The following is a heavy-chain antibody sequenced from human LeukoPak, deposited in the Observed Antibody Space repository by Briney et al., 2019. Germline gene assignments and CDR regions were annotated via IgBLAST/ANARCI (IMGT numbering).Heavy chain of an antibody. CDR1: GGSFSGYY. Sequence: PSETLSLTCAVYGGSFSGYYWSWIRQPPGKGLEWIGEINHSGSTNYNPSLKSRVTISVDTSKNQFSLKLSSVTAADTAVYYCARAASVGMVRGEPGGVDYWGQGTLVTVSS. CDR3: ARAASVGMVRGEPGGVDY. J-gene: IGHJ4*02. V-gene: IGHV4-34*01. CDR2: INHSGST. D-gene: IGHD3-10*01.